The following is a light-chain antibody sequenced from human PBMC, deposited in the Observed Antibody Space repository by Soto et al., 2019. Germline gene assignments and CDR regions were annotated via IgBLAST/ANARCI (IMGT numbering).Light chain of an antibody. CDR1: QSLIHSDGDTY. J-gene: IGKJ1*01. CDR3: MQGTLWRWT. CDR2: KVS. V-gene: IGKV2-30*02. Sequence: DVVMTQSPLSLPVTLGQPASISCRSSQSLIHSDGDTYLNWFQQRPGQSPRRLIYKVSDRDSGDPDRFSERRSGTDFTQKIRRVEGEEVGIYYCMQGTLWRWTFAQGTEVEIK.